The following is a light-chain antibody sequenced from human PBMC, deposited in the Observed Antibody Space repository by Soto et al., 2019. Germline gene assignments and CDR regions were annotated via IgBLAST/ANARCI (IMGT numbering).Light chain of an antibody. CDR2: AAS. CDR1: QAISTL. V-gene: IGKV1D-12*01. CDR3: QPANSFPRT. Sequence: DIQMTQSPSSVSASVGDRVTITCRASQAISTLLAWYQQKPGKAPKLLIYAASNLQTGVPSRFSGSGSGTDFNITISSLQPEDFATYYCQPANSFPRTFGQGTKVEIK. J-gene: IGKJ1*01.